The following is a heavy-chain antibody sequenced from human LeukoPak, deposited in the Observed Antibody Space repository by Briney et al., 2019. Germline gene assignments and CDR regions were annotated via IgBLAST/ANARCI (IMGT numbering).Heavy chain of an antibody. V-gene: IGHV3-30*19. CDR1: GFTFSSYG. CDR2: IWYDGSNK. CDR3: ARGDCSGGSCEAAFDI. J-gene: IGHJ3*02. Sequence: GGSLRLSCAASGFTFSSYGMHWVRQAPGKGLEWVAVIWYDGSNKYYADSVKGRFTISRDNSKNTLYLQMNSLGAEDTAVYYCARGDCSGGSCEAAFDIWGQGTMVTVSS. D-gene: IGHD2-15*01.